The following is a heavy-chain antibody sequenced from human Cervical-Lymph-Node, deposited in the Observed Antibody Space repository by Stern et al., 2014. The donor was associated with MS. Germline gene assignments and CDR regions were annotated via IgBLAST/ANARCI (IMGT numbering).Heavy chain of an antibody. CDR1: GGSISSGDQY. CDR2: IHYSGST. J-gene: IGHJ4*02. V-gene: IGHV4-30-4*01. Sequence: VQLVESGPGLVKPSQTLSLTCPVSGGSISSGDQYWSWIRQPPGKGLEWIGYIHYSGSTFYSPSLKSRLTISVDTSKNQFSLKLNSVTAADTAVYFCARASWFAELTFDYWGQGTLATVSS. CDR3: ARASWFAELTFDY. D-gene: IGHD3-10*01.